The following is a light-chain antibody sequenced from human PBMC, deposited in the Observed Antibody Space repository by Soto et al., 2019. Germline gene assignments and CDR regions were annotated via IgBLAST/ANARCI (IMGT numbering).Light chain of an antibody. Sequence: AIRMTQSPSSFSASTGDRVTITCRASQGISSYLAWYQQKPVKAPKLLIYAASTLQSGVTSRFSGSGSGTDFTLTISCLQAEDFATYYWQQYYSYPQYTFGQGTKLEIK. J-gene: IGKJ2*01. V-gene: IGKV1-8*01. CDR3: QQYYSYPQYT. CDR1: QGISSY. CDR2: AAS.